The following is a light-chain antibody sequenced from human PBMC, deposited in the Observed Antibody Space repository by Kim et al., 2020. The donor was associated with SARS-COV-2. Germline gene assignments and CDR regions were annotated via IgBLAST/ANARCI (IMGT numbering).Light chain of an antibody. J-gene: IGLJ3*02. CDR3: ASWDTSVKGWV. CDR2: DDN. Sequence: QSVLTQPPSASGPPGQRVIVSCSGSRSNIGTNAVNWYQHVPGTAPKLLLYDDNRRPSGVPDRVSGSRSGTSASLAIGGLQSEDEADYYCASWDTSVKGWVFGGGTQLTVL. V-gene: IGLV1-44*01. CDR1: RSNIGTNA.